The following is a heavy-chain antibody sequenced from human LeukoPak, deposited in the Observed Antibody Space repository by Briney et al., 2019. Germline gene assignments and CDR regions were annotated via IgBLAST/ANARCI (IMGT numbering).Heavy chain of an antibody. CDR2: IYYSGST. CDR3: ARVNYYDSSGYSYLFDY. V-gene: IGHV4-59*11. J-gene: IGHJ4*02. D-gene: IGHD3-22*01. Sequence: SETLSLTCTVAGGSISIHYWSWIRQPPGKGLEWIGYIYYSGSTNYNPSLKSRVTISVDTSKNQFSLKLSSVTAADTAVYYCARVNYYDSSGYSYLFDYWGQGTLVTVSS. CDR1: GGSISIHY.